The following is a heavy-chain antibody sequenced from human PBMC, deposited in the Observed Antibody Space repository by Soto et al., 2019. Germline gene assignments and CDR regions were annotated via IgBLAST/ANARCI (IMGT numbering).Heavy chain of an antibody. J-gene: IGHJ6*02. V-gene: IGHV3-53*04. CDR3: ARDHYYDSSGYLASNGMDV. CDR2: IYSDGST. CDR1: GFTVSSNY. D-gene: IGHD3-22*01. Sequence: EVQLVESGGGLVQPGGSLRLSCAASGFTVSSNYMSWVRQAPGKGLEWVSVIYSDGSTYYADSVKGRFTISRHNSKNTLYLQMNSLRAEDTAVYYCARDHYYDSSGYLASNGMDVWGQGTTVTVSS.